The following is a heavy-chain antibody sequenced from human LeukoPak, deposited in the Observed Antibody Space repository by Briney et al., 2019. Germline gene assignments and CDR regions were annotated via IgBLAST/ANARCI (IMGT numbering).Heavy chain of an antibody. J-gene: IGHJ5*02. V-gene: IGHV4-59*11. Sequence: SGTLSLTCTVSGGSISSHYWSWIRQPPGKGLEWIGYIYYSGSTNYNPSLTSRVTISVDTSKNQFSLKLSSVTAADTAVYYCARGDFWSGYYPWGQGTLVTVSS. CDR3: ARGDFWSGYYP. D-gene: IGHD3-3*01. CDR1: GGSISSHY. CDR2: IYYSGST.